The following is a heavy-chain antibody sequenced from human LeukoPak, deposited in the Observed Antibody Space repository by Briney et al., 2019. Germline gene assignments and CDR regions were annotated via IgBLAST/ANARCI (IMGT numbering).Heavy chain of an antibody. CDR2: ISSSGSTI. Sequence: PGGSLRLSCAASGFTFSSYEMSWVRQAPGKGLEWVSYISSSGSTIYYADSVKGRINISRDNAKHSLYLQMNRLRAEDTAVYYCARLNMVRVYDAFDIWGQGTMVTVSS. CDR1: GFTFSSYE. V-gene: IGHV3-48*03. D-gene: IGHD3-10*01. J-gene: IGHJ3*02. CDR3: ARLNMVRVYDAFDI.